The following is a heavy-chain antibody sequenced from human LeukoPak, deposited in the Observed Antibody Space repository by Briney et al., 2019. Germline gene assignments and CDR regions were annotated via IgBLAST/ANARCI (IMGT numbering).Heavy chain of an antibody. D-gene: IGHD1-26*01. V-gene: IGHV1-69*06. Sequence: ASVKVSCKASGGTFSSYAISWVRQAPGQGLEWMGGIIPIFGTANYAQKFQGRVTITADKSTSTAYMELSSLRSEDTAVYYCARGGDYYIHNNWFDPWGQGSLVTVSS. CDR2: IIPIFGTA. CDR3: ARGGDYYIHNNWFDP. CDR1: GGTFSSYA. J-gene: IGHJ5*02.